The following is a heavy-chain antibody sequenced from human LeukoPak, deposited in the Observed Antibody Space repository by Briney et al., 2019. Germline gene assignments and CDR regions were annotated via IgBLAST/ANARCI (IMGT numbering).Heavy chain of an antibody. D-gene: IGHD5-12*01. CDR2: ISRNGGSI. Sequence: PGGSLRLSCAASGFTFNDYAMHWVRQAPGKGLEWVSGISRNGGSIGYADSVKGRFTISRDNAKNTLYLYMNRLTDEDTALSYCARERGRVATTSFDSWGPGTLVTVSS. J-gene: IGHJ4*02. V-gene: IGHV3-9*01. CDR3: ARERGRVATTSFDS. CDR1: GFTFNDYA.